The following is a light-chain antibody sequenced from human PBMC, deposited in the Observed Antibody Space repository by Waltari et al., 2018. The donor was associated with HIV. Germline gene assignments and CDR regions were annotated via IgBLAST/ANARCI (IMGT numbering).Light chain of an antibody. CDR2: EVI. V-gene: IGLV2-14*01. CDR1: SSDVGAYKS. CDR3: SSYTSAETVV. J-gene: IGLJ1*01. Sequence: QSALTQPASVSGSPGPSITISCTGTSSDVGAYKSVSWYQQHPDKVPKLIIYEVINRPSGVSNRFSGSKSGNTASLTISGLQTEDEADYYCSSYTSAETVVFGVGTRVTVL.